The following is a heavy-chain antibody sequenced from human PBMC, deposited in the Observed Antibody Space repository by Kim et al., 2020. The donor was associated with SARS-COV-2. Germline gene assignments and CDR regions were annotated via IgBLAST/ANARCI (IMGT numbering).Heavy chain of an antibody. CDR1: GGSISSSSYY. V-gene: IGHV4-39*07. D-gene: IGHD6-13*01. CDR2: IYYSGST. J-gene: IGHJ4*02. Sequence: SETLSLTCTVSGGSISSSSYYWGWIRQPPGKGLEWIGSIYYSGSTYYNPSLKSRVTISVDTSKNQFSLKLSSVTAADTAVYYCARDSRIAAAGPYFDYWGQGTLVTVSS. CDR3: ARDSRIAAAGPYFDY.